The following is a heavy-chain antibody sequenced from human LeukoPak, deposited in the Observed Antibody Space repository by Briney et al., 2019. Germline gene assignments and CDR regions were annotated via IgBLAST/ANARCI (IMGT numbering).Heavy chain of an antibody. CDR3: YYY. D-gene: IGHD6-13*01. CDR2: ISSFSGTI. J-gene: IGHJ4*02. CDR1: GITFSSYS. Sequence: GGSLRLSCVASGITFSSYSMNWVRQAPGKGLEWVSYISSFSGTINYADSVKGRFTISRDNAKNSLYLQMNSLRAEDTAVYCGYYYWGQGALVTVSS. V-gene: IGHV3-48*01.